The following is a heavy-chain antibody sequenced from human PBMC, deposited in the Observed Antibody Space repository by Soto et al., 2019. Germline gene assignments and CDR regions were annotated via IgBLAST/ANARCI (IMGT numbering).Heavy chain of an antibody. D-gene: IGHD2-15*01. CDR1: GFALSSYS. J-gene: IGHJ3*01. CDR3: AREEGYFRGIYCFRSAFDL. CDR2: TFNYAGRL. Sequence: EVQLVESGGRLVKPGGSLRLSCAVSGFALSSYSIAWVRQAPGKGLEWVSFTFNYAGRLYYADSVKGRFAISMGDAKNSVYLQMTSLRAEDTAVYYCAREEGYFRGIYCFRSAFDLWGQGTGVTVSS. V-gene: IGHV3-21*01.